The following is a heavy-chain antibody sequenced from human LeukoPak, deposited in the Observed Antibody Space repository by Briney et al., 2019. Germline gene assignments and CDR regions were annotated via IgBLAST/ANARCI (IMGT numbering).Heavy chain of an antibody. CDR2: IKSKADGGAT. Sequence: GGSLRPSCAASGFIFSNAWMSWVRQAPGKGLEWVGRIKSKADGGATDYAAPVKSTFTISRDDSKKTLYLQMNSLKIEDTAVYYCTLWFGESIYWGQGTLVTVSS. CDR3: TLWFGESIY. J-gene: IGHJ4*02. CDR1: GFIFSNAW. D-gene: IGHD3-10*01. V-gene: IGHV3-15*01.